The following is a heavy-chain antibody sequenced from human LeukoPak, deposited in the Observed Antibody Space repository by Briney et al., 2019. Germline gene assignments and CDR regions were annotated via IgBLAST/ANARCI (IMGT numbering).Heavy chain of an antibody. Sequence: GGSLRLSCAASGFTLSSYAMHWVRQAPGKGLEWVAVIWYDGSNKYYADSVKGRFTISRDNSKNTLYLQMNSLRAEDTAVYYCARAPTDCSGGSCYFSPSDDAFDIWGQGTMVTVSS. CDR2: IWYDGSNK. CDR3: ARAPTDCSGGSCYFSPSDDAFDI. J-gene: IGHJ3*02. V-gene: IGHV3-33*08. CDR1: GFTLSSYA. D-gene: IGHD2-15*01.